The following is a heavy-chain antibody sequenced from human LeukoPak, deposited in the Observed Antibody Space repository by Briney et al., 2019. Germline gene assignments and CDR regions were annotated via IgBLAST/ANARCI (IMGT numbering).Heavy chain of an antibody. CDR1: GYTFTGYY. V-gene: IGHV1-8*02. Sequence: GASVKVSGKASGYTFTGYYIHWARQAPGQGLEWMGWMNPNSGNTGYAQKFQGRVTMTRNTSISTAYMELSSLRSEDTAVYYCARGLTPVVVPAPANFRGYYFDYWGQGTLVAVSS. J-gene: IGHJ4*02. D-gene: IGHD2-2*01. CDR3: ARGLTPVVVPAPANFRGYYFDY. CDR2: MNPNSGNT.